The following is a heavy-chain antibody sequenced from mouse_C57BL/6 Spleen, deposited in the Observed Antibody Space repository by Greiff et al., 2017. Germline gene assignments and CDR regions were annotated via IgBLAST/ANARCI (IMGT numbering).Heavy chain of an antibody. CDR3: ARIHYDGYYDYAMDY. J-gene: IGHJ4*01. Sequence: EVKVVESGGGLVKPGGSLKLSCAASGFTFSDYGMHWVRQAPEKGLEWVAYISSGSSTIYYADTVKGRFTISRDNAKNTLFLQMTSLRSEDTAMYYCARIHYDGYYDYAMDYWGQGTSVTVSS. D-gene: IGHD2-3*01. V-gene: IGHV5-17*01. CDR1: GFTFSDYG. CDR2: ISSGSSTI.